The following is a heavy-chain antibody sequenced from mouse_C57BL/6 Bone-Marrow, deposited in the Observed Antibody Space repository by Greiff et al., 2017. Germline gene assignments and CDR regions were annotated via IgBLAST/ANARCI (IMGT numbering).Heavy chain of an antibody. J-gene: IGHJ1*03. CDR1: GYTFTSYD. CDR2: IYPRDGST. V-gene: IGHV1-85*01. D-gene: IGHD1-1*01. CDR3: ARYYGSSYWYFDV. Sequence: QVQLQQSGPELVKPGASVTLSCKASGYTFTSYDINWVKQRPGQGLEWIGWIYPRDGSTKYNEKFKGKATLTVDTSSSTAYMELHSLTSEDSAVYFCARYYGSSYWYFDVWGTGTTVTVSS.